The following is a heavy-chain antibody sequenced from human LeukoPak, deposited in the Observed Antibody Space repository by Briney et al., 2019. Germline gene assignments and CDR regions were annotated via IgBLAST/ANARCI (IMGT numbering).Heavy chain of an antibody. J-gene: IGHJ3*02. V-gene: IGHV4-38-2*01. CDR3: ARSITMIVGVDAFDI. CDR1: GYSISSGYY. Sequence: SETLSLTCAVSGYSISSGYYWGWIRQPPGKGLEWIGSIYHSGCTYYNPSLKSRVTISVDTSKNQFSLKLSSVTAADTAVYYCARSITMIVGVDAFDIWGQGTMVTVSS. CDR2: IYHSGCT. D-gene: IGHD3-22*01.